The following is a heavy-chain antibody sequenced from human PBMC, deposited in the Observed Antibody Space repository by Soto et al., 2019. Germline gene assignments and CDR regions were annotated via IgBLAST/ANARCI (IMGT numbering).Heavy chain of an antibody. CDR3: ARVDLGYCSGGSCSPGVWFDP. Sequence: ASVKVSCEASGYSLTSYYMHWVRQAPGQGLEWMGIINPSGGSTSYAQKFQGRVTMTRDTSTSTVYMELSSLRSEDTAVYYCARVDLGYCSGGSCSPGVWFDPWGQGTLVTVSS. V-gene: IGHV1-46*03. D-gene: IGHD2-15*01. CDR2: INPSGGST. CDR1: GYSLTSYY. J-gene: IGHJ5*02.